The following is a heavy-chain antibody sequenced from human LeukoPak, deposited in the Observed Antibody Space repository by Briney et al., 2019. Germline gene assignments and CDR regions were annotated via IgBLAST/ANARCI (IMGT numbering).Heavy chain of an antibody. J-gene: IGHJ4*02. CDR1: GFTFSSYW. CDR3: AKARGGYYYDSSGDY. Sequence: GGSLRLSCAASGFTFSSYWMSWVRQAPGKGLEWVANIKQDGSEKYYVDSVKGRFTISRGNAKNSLYLQMNSLRAEDTAVYYCAKARGGYYYDSSGDYWGQGTLVTVSS. D-gene: IGHD3-22*01. CDR2: IKQDGSEK. V-gene: IGHV3-7*01.